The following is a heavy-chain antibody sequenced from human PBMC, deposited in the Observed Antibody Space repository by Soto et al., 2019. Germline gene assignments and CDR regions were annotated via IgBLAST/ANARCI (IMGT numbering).Heavy chain of an antibody. CDR2: IKQDGSEK. J-gene: IGHJ4*02. V-gene: IGHV3-7*03. Sequence: PGGSLRLSCAASGFPFSSYWMSWVRQAPGKGLEWVANIKQDGSEKYYVDSVKGRFTISRDNAKNSLYLQMKSLRAADTAVYYCARDHRGAVAVTWGQGTLVTVSS. D-gene: IGHD6-19*01. CDR1: GFPFSSYW. CDR3: ARDHRGAVAVT.